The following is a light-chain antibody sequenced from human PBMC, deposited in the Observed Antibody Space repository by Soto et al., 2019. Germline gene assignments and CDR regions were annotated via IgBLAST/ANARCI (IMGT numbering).Light chain of an antibody. V-gene: IGKV3-11*01. CDR2: DAS. CDR3: QQRSNWPPRIT. J-gene: IGKJ5*01. CDR1: QRVSSY. Sequence: EILLTQSPATLALSPGERATLSCRARQRVSSYLAWYQQKPGQAPRLLIYDASNRATGIPARFSGSGSGTDFTLTISSLEPEDFAVYYCQQRSNWPPRITFGQGTRLEIK.